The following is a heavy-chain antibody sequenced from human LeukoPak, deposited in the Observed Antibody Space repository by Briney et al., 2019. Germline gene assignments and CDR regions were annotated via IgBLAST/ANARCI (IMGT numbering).Heavy chain of an antibody. CDR1: GLSIADFA. J-gene: IGHJ4*02. V-gene: IGHV3-43*02. Sequence: GGSLRLSCVASGLSIADFAMHWVRQGPGKGLEWVSLTSGDGVSTFYADSVKGRFSISRDNSKNSLSLEMNSLRTEDTAMYYCARESGKFDYWGQGTLVAVSS. CDR2: TSGDGVST. CDR3: ARESGKFDY.